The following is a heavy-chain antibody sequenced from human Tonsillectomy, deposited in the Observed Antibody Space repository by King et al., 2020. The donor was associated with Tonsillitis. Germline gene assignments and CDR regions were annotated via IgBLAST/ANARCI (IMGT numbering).Heavy chain of an antibody. J-gene: IGHJ4*02. D-gene: IGHD3-22*01. V-gene: IGHV1-18*01. Sequence: QLVQSGAEVKKPGASGKVSCKSSGYTFTSYGISWVRQSPGHGLEWRGWISAYNGNTNYGQKIQGRVTMSPDTATSTAYMELRSLTSDDTAVYYCARGAMYYYDSSGYYLYYFDYLGQGTLVTVSS. CDR1: GYTFTSYG. CDR2: ISAYNGNT. CDR3: ARGAMYYYDSSGYYLYYFDY.